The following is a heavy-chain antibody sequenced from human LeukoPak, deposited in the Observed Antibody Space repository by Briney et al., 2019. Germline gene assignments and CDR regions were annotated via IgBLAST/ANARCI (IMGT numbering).Heavy chain of an antibody. CDR1: GYSISSGYY. D-gene: IGHD2-15*01. CDR2: IYHSGST. CDR3: ALLPVGCSGGSCSRDY. J-gene: IGHJ4*02. V-gene: IGHV4-38-2*02. Sequence: SETLSLTCTVPGYSISSGYYWGWIRQPPGKGLEWIGSIYHSGSTYYNPSLKSRVTISVDTSKNQFSLKLSSVTAADTAVYYCALLPVGCSGGSCSRDYWGQGTLVTVSS.